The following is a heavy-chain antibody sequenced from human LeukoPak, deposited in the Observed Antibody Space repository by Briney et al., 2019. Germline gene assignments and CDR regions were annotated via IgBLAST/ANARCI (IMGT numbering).Heavy chain of an antibody. CDR3: AREPPRRNIVVVVAATVEAFDI. J-gene: IGHJ3*02. CDR2: IHTSGST. V-gene: IGHV4-4*07. D-gene: IGHD2-15*01. Sequence: PSETLSLTCTVSGGSISSYYWSWIRQPAGKGLEWIGRIHTSGSTNYNPSLKSRVTMSVDTSKNQFSLKLSSVTAADTAVYYCAREPPRRNIVVVVAATVEAFDIWGQGTMVTVSS. CDR1: GGSISSYY.